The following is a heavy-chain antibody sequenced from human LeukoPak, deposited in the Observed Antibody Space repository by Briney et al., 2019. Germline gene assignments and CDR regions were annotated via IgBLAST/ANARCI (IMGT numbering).Heavy chain of an antibody. J-gene: IGHJ6*02. CDR3: AKAPTSQYDFWSGFLSYYGMDV. V-gene: IGHV3-23*01. CDR1: GFTFSSYA. CDR2: ISGSGGST. D-gene: IGHD3-3*01. Sequence: GGSLRLSCAASGFTFSSYAVSWVRQAPGKGLEWVSAISGSGGSTYYADSVKGRFTISRDNSKNTLYLQMNSLRAEDTAVYYCAKAPTSQYDFWSGFLSYYGMDVWGQGTTVTVSS.